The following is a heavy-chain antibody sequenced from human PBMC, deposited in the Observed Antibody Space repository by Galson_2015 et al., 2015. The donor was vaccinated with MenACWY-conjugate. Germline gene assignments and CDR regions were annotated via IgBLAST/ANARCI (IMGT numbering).Heavy chain of an antibody. CDR3: AKKRGDGYNSFDC. CDR2: ISSGGSGT. CDR1: GFTFSSHA. D-gene: IGHD5-24*01. Sequence: SLRLSCAASGFTFSSHAMSWVRQAPGKGLEWVSGISSGGSGTYYTDSVEGRFTISRDNSKNTLYLQMDSLRAEDTAVYYCAKKRGDGYNSFDCWGQGTLVTVSS. J-gene: IGHJ4*02. V-gene: IGHV3-23*01.